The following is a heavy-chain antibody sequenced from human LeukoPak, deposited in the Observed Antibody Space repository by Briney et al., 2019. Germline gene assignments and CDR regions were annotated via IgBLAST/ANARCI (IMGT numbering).Heavy chain of an antibody. Sequence: GGSLRLSCAVSGFTFCSFGMNWVRQAPGKGLEWVSCISGSSSYIYYSDSVKGRFTISRDNAKNSLYLQMNSLRAEDTAVYYCVRANGAVAGTFWFDPWGQGTLVTVSS. D-gene: IGHD6-19*01. V-gene: IGHV3-21*01. CDR2: ISGSSSYI. J-gene: IGHJ5*02. CDR1: GFTFCSFG. CDR3: VRANGAVAGTFWFDP.